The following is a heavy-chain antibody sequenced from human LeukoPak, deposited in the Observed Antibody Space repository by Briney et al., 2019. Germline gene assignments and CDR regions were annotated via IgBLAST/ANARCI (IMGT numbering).Heavy chain of an antibody. D-gene: IGHD5-18*01. CDR2: ISSSGSTI. J-gene: IGHJ4*02. Sequence: GGSLRLSCTASGFTFSSYWMTWVRQAPGKGLEWVSYISSSGSTIYYADSVKGRFTISRDNAKNSLYLQMNSLRAEDTAVYYCAREGGYSYGSVDYWGQGTLVTVSS. CDR3: AREGGYSYGSVDY. V-gene: IGHV3-48*03. CDR1: GFTFSSYW.